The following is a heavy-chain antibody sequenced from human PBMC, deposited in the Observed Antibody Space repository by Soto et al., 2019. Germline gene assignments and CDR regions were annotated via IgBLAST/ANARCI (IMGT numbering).Heavy chain of an antibody. Sequence: ASVKVSCKASGYTFTSYGISWVRQAPGQGLEWMGGISAYNGKANYAQKFQGRVTITADESTSTAYMELSSPRSEDTAVYYCARVESNQDVWGQGTTVTVSS. CDR2: ISAYNGKA. V-gene: IGHV1-18*01. J-gene: IGHJ6*02. D-gene: IGHD4-4*01. CDR1: GYTFTSYG. CDR3: ARVESNQDV.